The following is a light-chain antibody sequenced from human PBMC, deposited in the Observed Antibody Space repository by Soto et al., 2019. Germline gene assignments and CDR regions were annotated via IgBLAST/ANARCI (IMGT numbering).Light chain of an antibody. Sequence: QSALTQPPSVSGSPGQSVTISCTETSSDGGGYNYVSWYQQLPGKAPKLMIYDVSKRPSGVPDRFSGSNSGNTASLTISGLPAEDEADYYCCSYAGTTHVFGTGTKLTVL. CDR3: CSYAGTTHV. J-gene: IGLJ1*01. CDR2: DVS. CDR1: SSDGGGYNY. V-gene: IGLV2-11*01.